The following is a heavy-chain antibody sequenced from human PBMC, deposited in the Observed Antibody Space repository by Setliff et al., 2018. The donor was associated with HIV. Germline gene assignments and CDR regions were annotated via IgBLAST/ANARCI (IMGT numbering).Heavy chain of an antibody. D-gene: IGHD6-19*01. V-gene: IGHV3-15*01. J-gene: IGHJ4*02. Sequence: PGESLKISCAASGFTFSGAEIHWVRQVSGKGLEWVGRIKSKTDGGTTDYAAPVKGRFTISRDDSKNTLYLQMNSLKTEDTAVYYCTTDNPIAVAGNYYFDYWGQGTLVTVSS. CDR3: TTDNPIAVAGNYYFDY. CDR2: IKSKTDGGTT. CDR1: GFTFSGAE.